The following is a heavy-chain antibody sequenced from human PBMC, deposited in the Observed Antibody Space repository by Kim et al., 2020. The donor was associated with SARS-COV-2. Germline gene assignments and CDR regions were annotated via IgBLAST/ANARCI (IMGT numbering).Heavy chain of an antibody. CDR1: GFTFSSYG. D-gene: IGHD6-19*01. CDR3: ARGRGSGPTAYYYYGMDV. CDR2: ISYDGSNK. V-gene: IGHV3-33*05. J-gene: IGHJ6*02. Sequence: GGSLRLSCAASGFTFSSYGMHWVRQAPGKGLEWVAVISYDGSNKYYADSVKGRFTISRDNSKNTLYLQMNSLRAEDTAVYYCARGRGSGPTAYYYYGMDVWGQGTTVTVSS.